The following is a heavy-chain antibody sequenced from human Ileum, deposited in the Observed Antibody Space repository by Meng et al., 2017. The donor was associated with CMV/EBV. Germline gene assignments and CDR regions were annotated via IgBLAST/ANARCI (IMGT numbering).Heavy chain of an antibody. CDR2: ISESGTNT. V-gene: IGHV3-23*01. D-gene: IGHD1-26*01. CDR1: GFTFASYV. Sequence: GESLKISCAASGFTFASYVMSWVRQAPGRGLEWISSISESGTNTYYVVSVKGRFTISRDNSKNTLYLQMNSLRAEDTAIYYCAKDPLVGPAGRASYFLNSWGQGTLVTVSS. J-gene: IGHJ5*02. CDR3: AKDPLVGPAGRASYFLNS.